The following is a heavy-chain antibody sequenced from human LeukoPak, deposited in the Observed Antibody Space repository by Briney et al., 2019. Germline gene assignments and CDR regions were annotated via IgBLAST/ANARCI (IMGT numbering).Heavy chain of an antibody. D-gene: IGHD1-7*01. CDR2: ISAYSGNT. V-gene: IGHV1-18*01. CDR1: GYTFTSYG. J-gene: IGHJ4*02. Sequence: ASVKVSCKASGYTFTSYGISWVRQAPGQGLERMGWISAYSGNTDYAQRLQGRITMTTDTPTSTAYMELRSLRSDDTAVYYCARDLTSSWKYGEIDFWGQGTRATVSS. CDR3: ARDLTSSWKYGEIDF.